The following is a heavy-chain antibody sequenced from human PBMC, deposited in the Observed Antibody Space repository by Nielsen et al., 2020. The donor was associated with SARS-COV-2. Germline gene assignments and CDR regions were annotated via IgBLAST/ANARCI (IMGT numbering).Heavy chain of an antibody. V-gene: IGHV1-69*13. CDR3: ARDLRGAGEFDY. J-gene: IGHJ4*02. D-gene: IGHD6-19*01. Sequence: PSVKVSYKASGGTFSSYAISWVRQAPGQGLEWMGGIIPIFGTANYAQKFQGRVTITADESTSTAYMELSSLRSEDTAVYYCARDLRGAGEFDYWGQGTLVTVSS. CDR2: IIPIFGTA. CDR1: GGTFSSYA.